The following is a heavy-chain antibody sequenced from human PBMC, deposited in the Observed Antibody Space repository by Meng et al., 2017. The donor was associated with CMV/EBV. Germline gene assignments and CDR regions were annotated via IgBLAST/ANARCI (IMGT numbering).Heavy chain of an antibody. CDR1: GFTFSSYW. V-gene: IGHV3-7*01. D-gene: IGHD6-13*01. CDR3: ARERGTYSSSWSGYYYYGMDV. Sequence: GESLKISCAASGFTFSSYWMSWVRQAPGKGLEWVANIKQDGSEKYYVDSVKGRFTISRDNAKNSLYLQMNSLRAEDTAVYYCARERGTYSSSWSGYYYYGMDVWGQGTTVTVSS. J-gene: IGHJ6*02. CDR2: IKQDGSEK.